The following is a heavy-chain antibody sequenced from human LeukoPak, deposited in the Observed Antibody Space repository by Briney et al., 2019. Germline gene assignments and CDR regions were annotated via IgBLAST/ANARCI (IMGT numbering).Heavy chain of an antibody. V-gene: IGHV1-18*01. CDR1: GYTFTSYG. Sequence: ASVKVSCKASGYTFTSYGISWVRQAPGQGLEWMGWISAYNGNTNYAQKLQGRVTMTTDTSTSTAYMELRSLRSDDTAVYYCAREKRYVITFGGVTTQFDPWGRGTLVTVSS. CDR3: AREKRYVITFGGVTTQFDP. J-gene: IGHJ5*02. D-gene: IGHD3-16*01. CDR2: ISAYNGNT.